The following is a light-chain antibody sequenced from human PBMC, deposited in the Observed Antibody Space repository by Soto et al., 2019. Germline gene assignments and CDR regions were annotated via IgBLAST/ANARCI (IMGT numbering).Light chain of an antibody. J-gene: IGKJ4*01. Sequence: DIQMSQSPSTLSASVGDRVTITCRASQSISTWLAWYQQKPGKAPKSQIYKTSTLESGVPSRFSGSGSGTEFTLTISSLQPDDFATYYCQQYDSYPLTFGGGTKVEIE. CDR3: QQYDSYPLT. CDR2: KTS. V-gene: IGKV1-5*03. CDR1: QSISTW.